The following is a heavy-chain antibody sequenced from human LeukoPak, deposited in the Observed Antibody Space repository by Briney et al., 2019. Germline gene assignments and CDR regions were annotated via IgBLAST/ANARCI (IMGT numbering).Heavy chain of an antibody. CDR1: GGSISGTSYY. CDR3: ASSRSTGGWFGELLGY. V-gene: IGHV4-39*07. J-gene: IGHJ4*02. D-gene: IGHD3-10*01. CDR2: IYYSGTT. Sequence: PSETLSLTCTVSGGSISGTSYYWGWIRQPPGKGLEWIESIYYSGTTYYNPSLKSRVTISVDTSKNQFSLKLSSVTAADTAVYYCASSRSTGGWFGELLGYWGQGTLVTVSS.